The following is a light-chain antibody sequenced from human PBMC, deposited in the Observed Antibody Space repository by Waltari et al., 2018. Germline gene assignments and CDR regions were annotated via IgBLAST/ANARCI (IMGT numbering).Light chain of an antibody. J-gene: IGLJ1*01. V-gene: IGLV1-47*01. CDR1: TTNIATTS. Sequence: QSVLTQSPSPSGPPGQSVPLSCSGPTTNIATTSVFCYQQLPGTAPKLLIYRDSQRPSGVPDRFSGSKSGTSASLAISGLRSEDEADYYCVTWDDSLGGYYVFGTGTKVTVL. CDR2: RDS. CDR3: VTWDDSLGGYYV.